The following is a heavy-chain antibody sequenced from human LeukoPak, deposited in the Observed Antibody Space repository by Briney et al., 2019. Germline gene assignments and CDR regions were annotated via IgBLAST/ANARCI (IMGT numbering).Heavy chain of an antibody. Sequence: SVKVSCKASGGTFSSYAISWVRQAPGQGLEWMGRIIPILGIANYAQKFQGRVTITADKSTSTAYMELSSLRSEDTAVYYCARESRSGWTRIGSFDTWGQGTMVTVSS. CDR3: ARESRSGWTRIGSFDT. V-gene: IGHV1-69*04. D-gene: IGHD6-19*01. CDR1: GGTFSSYA. J-gene: IGHJ3*02. CDR2: IIPILGIA.